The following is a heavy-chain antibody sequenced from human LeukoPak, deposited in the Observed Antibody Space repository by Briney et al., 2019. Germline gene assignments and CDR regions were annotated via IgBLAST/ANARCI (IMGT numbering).Heavy chain of an antibody. V-gene: IGHV3-23*01. CDR2: ISGSGGST. CDR3: AKDSARSSGWLIYYYYGMDV. J-gene: IGHJ6*02. CDR1: GFTFSSYA. D-gene: IGHD6-19*01. Sequence: SGGSLRLSCAASGFTFSSYAMSWVRQAPGKGLEWVSAISGSGGSTYYADSVKGRFTISRDNSKNTLYLQMNSLRAEDTAVYYCAKDSARSSGWLIYYYYGMDVWGQGTTVTVSS.